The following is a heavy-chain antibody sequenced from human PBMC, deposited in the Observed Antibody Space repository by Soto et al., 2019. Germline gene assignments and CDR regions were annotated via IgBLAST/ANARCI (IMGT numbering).Heavy chain of an antibody. CDR2: ISAYDGNS. CDR1: GYTFINYG. J-gene: IGHJ4*02. Sequence: QVQLVQSGAEVKMPGASVKVSCKAYGYTFINYGISWVRQAPGQGLEWMGWISAYDGNSNYAQNFQGRVTMTTDTSTITAYMELRSLRSDDTAVYYCARDRRDTYYYDSGTDYWGQGTLVTVSS. CDR3: ARDRRDTYYYDSGTDY. D-gene: IGHD3-10*01. V-gene: IGHV1-18*01.